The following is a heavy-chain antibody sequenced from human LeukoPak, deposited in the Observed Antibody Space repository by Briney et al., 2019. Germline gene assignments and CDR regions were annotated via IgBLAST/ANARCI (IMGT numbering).Heavy chain of an antibody. Sequence: SETLSLTCTVSGGSISSGGYSWSWLRQHPGKGLEWIGYIYYSGSTYYNPSLKSRVTISVDTSKNQFSLKLSSVTAADTAVYYCARAPRRSGDAGDYWGQGTLVTVSS. CDR2: IYYSGST. D-gene: IGHD2-15*01. CDR1: GGSISSGGYS. CDR3: ARAPRRSGDAGDY. J-gene: IGHJ4*02. V-gene: IGHV4-31*03.